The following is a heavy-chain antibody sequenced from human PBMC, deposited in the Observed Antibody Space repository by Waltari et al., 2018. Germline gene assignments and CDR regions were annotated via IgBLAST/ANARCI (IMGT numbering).Heavy chain of an antibody. D-gene: IGHD6-19*01. CDR2: VYWDGDK. Sequence: QITLTESGPRQVRPTQTLTLTCTLSGFSPRTDGVGVGWVRQLPTKVLEWLAIVYWDGDKRYSPSLKSRLTITGDTSKNQVVLTMINMDPVDTAAYLCVYSRRGAGSGSRWYYFNYWGQGTLVTVSS. V-gene: IGHV2-5*02. CDR1: GFSPRTDGVG. J-gene: IGHJ4*02. CDR3: VYSRRGAGSGSRWYYFNY.